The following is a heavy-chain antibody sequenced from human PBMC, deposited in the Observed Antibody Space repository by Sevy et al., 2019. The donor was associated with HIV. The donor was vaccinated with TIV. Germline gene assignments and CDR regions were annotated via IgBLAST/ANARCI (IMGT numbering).Heavy chain of an antibody. D-gene: IGHD6-19*01. J-gene: IGHJ2*01. CDR1: GGSITSSSYY. V-gene: IGHV4-39*01. CDR2: FYYTGST. CDR3: ATPRGSGWYEGTGWYFDL. Sequence: SETLSLTCTVSGGSITSSSYYWGWIRQPPGKGLEWIGSFYYTGSTSYNPSLRSRVSVSVDTSKNQFSLRLTSVIATDTAVYYCATPRGSGWYEGTGWYFDLWGRGTLVTVSS.